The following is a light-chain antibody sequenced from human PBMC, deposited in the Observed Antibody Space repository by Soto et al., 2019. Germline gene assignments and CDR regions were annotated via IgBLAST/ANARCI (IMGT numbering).Light chain of an antibody. CDR2: AAS. CDR1: QGIRSY. V-gene: IGKV1-9*01. Sequence: DIQLTQSPSFLSASPGDRVTITCRASQGIRSYLAWYQQSPGRAPKLLIYAASTLQSGVPSRLSGSGSGTEFTLTISSLQPEDFATYYCQQLNTFPITFGQGTRLE. CDR3: QQLNTFPIT. J-gene: IGKJ5*01.